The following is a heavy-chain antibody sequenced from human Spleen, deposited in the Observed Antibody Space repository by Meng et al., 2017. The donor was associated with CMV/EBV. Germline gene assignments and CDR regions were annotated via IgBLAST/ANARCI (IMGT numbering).Heavy chain of an antibody. D-gene: IGHD3-22*01. CDR1: GFTFSSYN. J-gene: IGHJ5*02. CDR3: ARDHDVMYYYDSSGHYP. CDR2: ISSSSSYI. V-gene: IGHV3-21*01. Sequence: GESLKISCAASGFTFSSYNMNWVRQAPGKGLEWVSSISSSSSYIYYAGSVKGRFTISRDNAKNSLYLQMNSLRAEDTAVYYCARDHDVMYYYDSSGHYPWGQGTLVTVSS.